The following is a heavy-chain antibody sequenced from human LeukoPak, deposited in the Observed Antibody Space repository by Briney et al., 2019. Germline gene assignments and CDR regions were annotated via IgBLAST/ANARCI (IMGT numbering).Heavy chain of an antibody. J-gene: IGHJ5*02. Sequence: GGSLRLSCVGSGFTFANAWIGWGRHAPGKGLEWVGRIISKVDGGTTDYAAPVKGRFTISRDDSKNTLYLQMNSLKTEDTAIYYCTTLYRVDPWGQGTLVTVSS. CDR2: IISKVDGGTT. CDR3: TTLYRVDP. V-gene: IGHV3-15*01. D-gene: IGHD5-12*01. CDR1: GFTFANAW.